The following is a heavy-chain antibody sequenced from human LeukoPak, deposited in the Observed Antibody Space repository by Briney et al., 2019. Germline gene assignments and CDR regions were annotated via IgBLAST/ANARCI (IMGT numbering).Heavy chain of an antibody. J-gene: IGHJ6*02. CDR3: ARGSRGWYVRYYYGMDG. V-gene: IGHV4-34*01. Sequence: SETLSLTCAVYGGSFSGYYWSWIRQPPGKGLEWIGEINHSGSTNYNPSLKSRVTISVDTSKNQFSLKLSSVTAADTAVYYCARGSRGWYVRYYYGMDGWGQGTTVTVSS. D-gene: IGHD6-19*01. CDR2: INHSGST. CDR1: GGSFSGYY.